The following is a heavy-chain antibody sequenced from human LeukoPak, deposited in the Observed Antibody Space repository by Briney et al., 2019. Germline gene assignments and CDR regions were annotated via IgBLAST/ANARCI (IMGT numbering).Heavy chain of an antibody. D-gene: IGHD7-27*01. Sequence: GGSLTLSCTSSGFTFSNYDMSWVRQAPGNGLEWVSTISASGSGSDYAASVKGRFTISRDHSKHTLNLQMTFMRAEATAIYSRVYRTGFDYWGQGTLVTVSS. V-gene: IGHV3-23*01. CDR3: VYRTGFDY. CDR2: ISASGSGS. CDR1: GFTFSNYD. J-gene: IGHJ4*02.